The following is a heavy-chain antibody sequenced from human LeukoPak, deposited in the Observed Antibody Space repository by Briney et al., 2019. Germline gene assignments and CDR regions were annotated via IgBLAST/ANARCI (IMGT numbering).Heavy chain of an antibody. V-gene: IGHV4-4*02. CDR2: IYHSGST. CDR3: ARVPQLRPPFDAFDI. D-gene: IGHD5-12*01. Sequence: SETLSLTCAVSGGSISSSNWWSWVRQPPGKGLEWIGEIYHSGSTNYNPSLKSRVTISVDKSKNQFSLKLSSVTAADTGVYYCARVPQLRPPFDAFDIWGQGTMVTVSS. J-gene: IGHJ3*02. CDR1: GGSISSSNW.